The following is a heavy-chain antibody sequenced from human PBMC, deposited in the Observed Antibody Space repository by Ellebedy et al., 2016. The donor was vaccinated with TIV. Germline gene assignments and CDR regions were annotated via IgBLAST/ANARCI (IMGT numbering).Heavy chain of an antibody. CDR1: GFTFSSYA. V-gene: IGHV3-30*01. CDR2: ISYDAAYK. CDR3: ARGDSPSHYYDPRGALPFGH. D-gene: IGHD3-22*01. Sequence: GESLKISCAASGFTFSSYALHWVRQAPGKGLEWVAVISYDAAYKDFADSVKGRFTISRDNSKSTVYLQMNSLRPEDTAVYYCARGDSPSHYYDPRGALPFGHWGQGTLVTVSS. J-gene: IGHJ4*02.